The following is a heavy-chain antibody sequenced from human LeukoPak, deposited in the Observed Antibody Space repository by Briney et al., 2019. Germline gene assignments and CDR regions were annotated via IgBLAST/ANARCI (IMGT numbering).Heavy chain of an antibody. V-gene: IGHV1-69*05. CDR1: GRTFSSYA. CDR3: ARDTYYYDSSDDY. J-gene: IGHJ4*02. CDR2: IIPIFGTA. Sequence: SVKVSCKASGRTFSSYAISWVRQAPGQGLEWMGRIIPIFGTANYAQKFQGRVTITTDESTSTAYMELSSLRSEDTAVYYCARDTYYYDSSDDYWGQGTLVTVSS. D-gene: IGHD3-22*01.